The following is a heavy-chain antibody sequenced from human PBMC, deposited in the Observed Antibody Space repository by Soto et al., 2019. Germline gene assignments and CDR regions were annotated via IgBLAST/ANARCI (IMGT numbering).Heavy chain of an antibody. CDR2: INPSGGST. CDR3: ARSYGEHDWFDP. CDR1: GYTFTTYY. Sequence: QVQLVQSGAEVKKPGASVKVSCKASGYTFTTYYMHWVRQAPGQGLEWMGIINPSGGSTRNAQKIQGRVTMTRDTSTSTVYMELSSRRSEDTAVYYCARSYGEHDWFDPWGKGTLVTVSS. D-gene: IGHD4-17*01. V-gene: IGHV1-46*03. J-gene: IGHJ5*02.